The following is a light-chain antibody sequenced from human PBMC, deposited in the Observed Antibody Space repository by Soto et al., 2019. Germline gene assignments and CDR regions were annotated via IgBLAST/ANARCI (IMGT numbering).Light chain of an antibody. CDR1: QGISTW. CDR2: GAS. CDR3: QQANSFPIT. J-gene: IGKJ5*01. Sequence: EIQMTQSPSSASASVGDRVTITCRASQGISTWLAWYQQKAGKAPNLLIYGASNLHSGVPSRFSGSGSGTNFTLTISSLQPEDFATYYCQQANSFPITFGQGTRLEI. V-gene: IGKV1-12*01.